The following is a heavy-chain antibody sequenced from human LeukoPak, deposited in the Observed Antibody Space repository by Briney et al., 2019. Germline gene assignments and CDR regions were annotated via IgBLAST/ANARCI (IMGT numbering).Heavy chain of an antibody. D-gene: IGHD3-10*01. V-gene: IGHV4-34*01. Sequence: PSETLSLTCAVYGGSFSGYYWSWIRQPPGKGLEWIGEINHSGSTNYNPSLKSRVTISVDTSKNQFSLKLSSVTAADTAVYHCARGPRSHYYGSGSLFHFDYWGQGTLVTVSS. CDR2: INHSGST. CDR3: ARGPRSHYYGSGSLFHFDY. CDR1: GGSFSGYY. J-gene: IGHJ4*02.